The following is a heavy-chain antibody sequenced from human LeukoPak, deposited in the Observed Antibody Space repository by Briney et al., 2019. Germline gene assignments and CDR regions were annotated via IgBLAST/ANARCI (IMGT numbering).Heavy chain of an antibody. Sequence: HSGGSLRLSCAASGFTFHTYDMSWVRQAPGKGLEWVATITASGRGATFYADSVKGRFSVSRDNSRKTLHLQMNRLRVGDTGIYYCAELHDRINWFDTWGQGALVTVSS. J-gene: IGHJ5*02. V-gene: IGHV3-23*01. CDR3: AELHDRINWFDT. CDR1: GFTFHTYD. CDR2: ITASGRGAT. D-gene: IGHD2-21*01.